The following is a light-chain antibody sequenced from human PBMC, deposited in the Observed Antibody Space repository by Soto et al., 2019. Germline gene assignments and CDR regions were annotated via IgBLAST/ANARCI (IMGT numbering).Light chain of an antibody. CDR1: RSDIGDSNY. CDR3: AFKAGSSRHVV. J-gene: IGLJ2*01. Sequence: QSALTQPPSASGSLGQSVTISCTGSRSDIGDSNYVSWYQQHPRKAPKLIISEVINRPSGVPDRFSASKSGNTASLTISGLQAEDEADYYCAFKAGSSRHVVFGGGTKVTVL. V-gene: IGLV2-8*01. CDR2: EVI.